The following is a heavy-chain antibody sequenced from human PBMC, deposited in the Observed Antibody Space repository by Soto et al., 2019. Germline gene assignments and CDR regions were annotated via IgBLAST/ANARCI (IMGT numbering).Heavy chain of an antibody. D-gene: IGHD4-17*01. V-gene: IGHV4-34*01. CDR2: INHSGST. J-gene: IGHJ4*02. CDR3: ARAPTTVTTKNFDY. Sequence: SETLSLTCAVYGGSFSGYYWSWIRQPPGKGLEWIGEINHSGSTNYNPSLKGRVTISVDTSKNQFSLKLSSVTAADTAVYYCARAPTTVTTKNFDYWGQGTLVTVSS. CDR1: GGSFSGYY.